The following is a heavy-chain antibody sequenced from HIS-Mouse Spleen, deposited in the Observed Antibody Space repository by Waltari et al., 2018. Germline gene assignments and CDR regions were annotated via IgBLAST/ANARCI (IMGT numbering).Heavy chain of an antibody. D-gene: IGHD3-3*01. J-gene: IGHJ5*02. CDR2: IYYSGGT. CDR3: ARSPYYDFWSGYSDNWFDP. CDR1: GGSISSGGYY. Sequence: QVQLQESGPGLVKPSQTLSLTYTVSGGSISSGGYYWSWIRQHPGKGLEWIGYIYYSGGTDYNPALKSRVTISVDTSKNQFSLKLSSVTAADTAVYYCARSPYYDFWSGYSDNWFDPWGQGTLVTVSS. V-gene: IGHV4-31*03.